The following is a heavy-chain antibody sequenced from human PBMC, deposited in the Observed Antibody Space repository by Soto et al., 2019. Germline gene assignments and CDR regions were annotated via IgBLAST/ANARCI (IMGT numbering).Heavy chain of an antibody. CDR2: LSKSGATP. V-gene: IGHV3-23*01. CDR3: AKNQWGNVFDV. Sequence: EVQLLGSWGGLVQPGGALRLSCAASGFALNSYDMTWVRQAPGEGLEWVSTLSKSGATPYYADSVRGRFTIFRDNSKNTLHLQMNSLRAEDTALYYCAKNQWGNVFDVWGQGTMLTVSS. D-gene: IGHD3-16*01. CDR1: GFALNSYD. J-gene: IGHJ3*01.